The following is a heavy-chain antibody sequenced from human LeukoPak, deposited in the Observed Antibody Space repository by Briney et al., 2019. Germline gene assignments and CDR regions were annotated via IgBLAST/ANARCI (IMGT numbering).Heavy chain of an antibody. CDR2: INAGNGNT. Sequence: ASVKVSCKASGYTFTSYAMHWVRQAPGQRLEWMGWINAGNGNTKYSQKFQGRVTMTRNTSISTAYMELSSLRSEDTAVYYCARGYYDFWSGYYTGEWFDPWGQGTLVTVSS. D-gene: IGHD3-3*01. CDR3: ARGYYDFWSGYYTGEWFDP. V-gene: IGHV1-3*01. CDR1: GYTFTSYA. J-gene: IGHJ5*02.